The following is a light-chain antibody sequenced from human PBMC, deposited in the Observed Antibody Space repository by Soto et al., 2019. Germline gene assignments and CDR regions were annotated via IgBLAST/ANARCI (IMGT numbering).Light chain of an antibody. V-gene: IGLV2-14*01. CDR3: SSYATSSTLVL. CDR1: SSDVGGSNH. Sequence: QSVLTQPASVSGSPGQSITISCTGTSSDVGGSNHVSWYQQHPGKAPKLMIFDVNSRPSGVSNRFSGSKSGNTASLSISGLQAEDEAENYCSSYATSSTLVLFGGGTKLTVL. CDR2: DVN. J-gene: IGLJ3*02.